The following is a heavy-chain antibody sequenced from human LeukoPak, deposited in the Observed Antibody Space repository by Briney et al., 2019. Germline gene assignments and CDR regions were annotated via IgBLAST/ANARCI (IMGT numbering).Heavy chain of an antibody. Sequence: PPETRSLTCTLSGGXPNADYSSWIRPPPQEGLEWGGHLFKSGSTNYNPSLKSRVTVSVDTSKSQFSLKLSSVTAADTAVYYCARLVGGVIDYWGQGTPVTVSS. V-gene: IGHV4-59*08. J-gene: IGHJ4*02. CDR2: LFKSGST. CDR3: ARLVGGVIDY. D-gene: IGHD3-3*01. CDR1: GGXPNADY.